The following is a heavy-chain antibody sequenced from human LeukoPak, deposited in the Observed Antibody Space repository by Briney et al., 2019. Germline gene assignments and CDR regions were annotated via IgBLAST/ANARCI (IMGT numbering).Heavy chain of an antibody. CDR2: LTDSGGTT. J-gene: IGHJ4*02. Sequence: GGSLRLSCVASGFTFSSYAMGWVRKAPGKRPEWVSSLTDSGGTTYYVDSVKGRFTISRDNSKNTLYLHMNSLRAEDTAVYYCARGRPHGNDYWGQGTLVTVSS. CDR1: GFTFSSYA. V-gene: IGHV3-23*01. CDR3: ARGRPHGNDY. D-gene: IGHD4-23*01.